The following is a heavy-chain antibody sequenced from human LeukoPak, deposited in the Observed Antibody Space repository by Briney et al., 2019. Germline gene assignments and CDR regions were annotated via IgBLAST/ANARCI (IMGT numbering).Heavy chain of an antibody. V-gene: IGHV3-23*01. CDR2: ISGSGGST. D-gene: IGHD7-27*01. J-gene: IGHJ3*02. Sequence: GGSLRLSCAASGFTFSSYAMSWVRQAPGKGLEWVSAISGSGGSTYYADSVKGRFTISRDNSKNTLYLQMNSLRAEDTAVYYCAKGKRKLGIGGDAFDIWGQGTMVTVSS. CDR3: AKGKRKLGIGGDAFDI. CDR1: GFTFSSYA.